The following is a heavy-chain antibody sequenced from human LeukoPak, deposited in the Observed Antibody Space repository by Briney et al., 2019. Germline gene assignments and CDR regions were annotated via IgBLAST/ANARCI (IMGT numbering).Heavy chain of an antibody. V-gene: IGHV3-30*18. CDR3: ANDYSNYYSYAMTS. D-gene: IGHD4-11*01. CDR1: GLTLRSYG. CDR2: ISHDGSNK. Sequence: GGSLRLSCAASGLTLRSYGMHWVRQAPGKGLEWVAVISHDGSNKDYSDSVKGRFTISRDNSRDTLYLQMNSLRAEDTAVYYCANDYSNYYSYAMTSGAKGPRSPSP. J-gene: IGHJ6*02.